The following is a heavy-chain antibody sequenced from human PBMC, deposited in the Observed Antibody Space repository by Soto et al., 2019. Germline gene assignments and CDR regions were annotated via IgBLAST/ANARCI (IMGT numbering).Heavy chain of an antibody. Sequence: EVQLAESGGGLVQPGGSLRLSCAASGFTFSDHYMDWVRQAPGKGLEWVGRSRDKVHSHTTEYAASVKGRFTISRGDSENSLYPQMNSLKTEDTAVYYCARGVVSTGYFDYWGQGTLVTVSS. V-gene: IGHV3-72*01. D-gene: IGHD5-12*01. CDR2: SRDKVHSHTT. CDR3: ARGVVSTGYFDY. J-gene: IGHJ4*02. CDR1: GFTFSDHY.